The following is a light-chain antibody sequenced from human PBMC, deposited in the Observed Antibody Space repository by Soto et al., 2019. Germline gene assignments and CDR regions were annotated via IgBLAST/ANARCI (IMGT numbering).Light chain of an antibody. CDR2: DVS. CDR3: SSYTSSSTPDV. CDR1: SSDVGGYNY. Sequence: QSVLTQPASVSGSPGQSSTISCTGTSSDVGGYNYVSWYQQHPGKAPKLMIYDVSNRPSGVSNRFSGSKSGNTASLTISGLQAEDEADYYCSSYTSSSTPDVFGTGNKVTVL. J-gene: IGLJ1*01. V-gene: IGLV2-14*01.